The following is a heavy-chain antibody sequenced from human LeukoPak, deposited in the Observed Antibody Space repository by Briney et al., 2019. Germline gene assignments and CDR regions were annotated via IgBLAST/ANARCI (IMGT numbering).Heavy chain of an antibody. CDR1: GYTFSGYY. D-gene: IGHD1-14*01. CDR3: ARVGRAFTARSSFFDY. Sequence: ASVKVSCKASGYTFSGYYMHWVRLAPGQGLEWMGWVNPNSGGTNYAQKFQGRVTMTRDTSISTAYMELIRLRSADTAVYYCARVGRAFTARSSFFDYWGQGTLVTVSS. CDR2: VNPNSGGT. V-gene: IGHV1-2*02. J-gene: IGHJ4*02.